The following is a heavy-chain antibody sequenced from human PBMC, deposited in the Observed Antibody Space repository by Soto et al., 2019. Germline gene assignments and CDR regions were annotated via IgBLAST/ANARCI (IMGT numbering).Heavy chain of an antibody. V-gene: IGHV3-30-3*01. CDR2: ISYDGRNK. J-gene: IGHJ4*02. Sequence: PGGSLRLSCAASGFTFSSYAMHWVRQAPGKGLVWVAVISYDGRNKYYAASVQGRYTISRDNSKNTLHLQMNSLRAEDTLAYYGARQDSSGYYYFDYWGPGTLVTV. CDR3: ARQDSSGYYYFDY. CDR1: GFTFSSYA. D-gene: IGHD3-22*01.